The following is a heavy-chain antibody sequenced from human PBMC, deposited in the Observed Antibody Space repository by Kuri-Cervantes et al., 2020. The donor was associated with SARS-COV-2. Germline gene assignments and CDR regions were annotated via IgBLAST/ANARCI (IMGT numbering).Heavy chain of an antibody. V-gene: IGHV3-21*01. CDR3: AREDYDFWRSPYYYYMDV. Sequence: GESLKISCATSGFTFSSYSMNWVRQAPGKGLEWVSSISSSSSYIYYADSVKGRFTISRDNAKNSLYLQMNSLRAEDTAVYYCAREDYDFWRSPYYYYMDVWGKGTPVTVSS. CDR1: GFTFSSYS. J-gene: IGHJ6*03. D-gene: IGHD3-3*01. CDR2: ISSSSSYI.